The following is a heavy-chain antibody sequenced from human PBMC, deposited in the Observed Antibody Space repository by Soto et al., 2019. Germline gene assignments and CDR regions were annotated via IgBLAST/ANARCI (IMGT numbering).Heavy chain of an antibody. D-gene: IGHD3-16*01. V-gene: IGHV4-31*03. J-gene: IGHJ5*02. Sequence: SETLSLTCTVSGDSITRGAYYWTWIRQHPGKGLEWIGYISNTGGTYYNPSLKSRLSISLDTSENQFSLKLTSVTAADTAIYYCARARQYYDCELDPWGQGTLVTVSS. CDR3: ARARQYYDCELDP. CDR2: ISNTGGT. CDR1: GDSITRGAYY.